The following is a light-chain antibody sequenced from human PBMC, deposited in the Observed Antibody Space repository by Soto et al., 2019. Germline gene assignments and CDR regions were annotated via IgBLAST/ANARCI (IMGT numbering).Light chain of an antibody. V-gene: IGKV3-20*01. CDR2: GAS. CDR3: QQYSSLPTT. CDR1: QNVGSRD. J-gene: IGKJ3*01. Sequence: FVVTLSRPTLSVSRGDSASLSCRARQNVGSRDLAWYQQKPGQAPRLLIYGASNRATGVPDRFSGRGSGTDFTLTISRLEPEDFTVYYCQQYSSLPTTFGPGTKVDIK.